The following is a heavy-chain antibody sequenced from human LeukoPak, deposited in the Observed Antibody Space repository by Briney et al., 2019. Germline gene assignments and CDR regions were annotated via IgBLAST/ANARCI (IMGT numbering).Heavy chain of an antibody. CDR1: GGSISSYY. J-gene: IGHJ4*02. D-gene: IGHD6-6*01. V-gene: IGHV4-4*09. Sequence: PSETLSLTCTVSGGSISSYYWSWIRQPPGKGLEWIGYIYTSGSTNYNPSLKSRVTISVGTSKNQFSLKLSSVTAADTAVYYCARLVGPYSSSLIDYWGQGTLVTVSS. CDR2: IYTSGST. CDR3: ARLVGPYSSSLIDY.